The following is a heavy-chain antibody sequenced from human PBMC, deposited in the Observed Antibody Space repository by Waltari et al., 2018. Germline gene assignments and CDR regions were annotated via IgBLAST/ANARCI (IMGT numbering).Heavy chain of an antibody. V-gene: IGHV3-7*01. J-gene: IGHJ3*02. CDR1: GFSLTNYW. CDR2: INESGSKK. D-gene: IGHD2-8*01. CDR3: ARDDNINGASDAFDI. Sequence: EVSLVESGGDLAQPGESLRLSCAASGFSLTNYWMSWVRQVPGKGLDWVADINESGSKKYYVDSVKGRFTISRDNAKNSVDLQMNSLRVEDTAVYYCARDDNINGASDAFDIWGQGTMVTVSS.